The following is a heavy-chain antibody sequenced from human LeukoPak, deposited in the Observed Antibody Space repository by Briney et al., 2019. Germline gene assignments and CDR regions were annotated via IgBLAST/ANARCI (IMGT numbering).Heavy chain of an antibody. CDR3: ARLYRATDAFDI. Sequence: SETLSLTCTVSGGSISSYYWSWLRQPPGNGLEWIGYIYYSGSTNYNPSLKSRVTISVDTSKNQFSLKLSSVTAADTAVYYCARLYRATDAFDIWGQGTMVTVSS. V-gene: IGHV4-59*08. J-gene: IGHJ3*02. D-gene: IGHD1-26*01. CDR2: IYYSGST. CDR1: GGSISSYY.